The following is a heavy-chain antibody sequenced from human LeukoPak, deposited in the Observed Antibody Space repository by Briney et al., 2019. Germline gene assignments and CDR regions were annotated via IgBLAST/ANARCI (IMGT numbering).Heavy chain of an antibody. CDR2: IYASGSS. J-gene: IGHJ4*02. D-gene: IGHD1-26*01. CDR1: RFTVSNNY. V-gene: IGHV3-53*01. CDR3: ARVIVGSTPHMDYLDY. Sequence: GGSLRLSCAASRFTVSNNYMSWVRQIPGKGLEWLSVIYASGSSYYADSVKGRFTISRDNSKNILYLQMNSLRAEDTAVYYCARVIVGSTPHMDYLDYWGQGTLVTVSS.